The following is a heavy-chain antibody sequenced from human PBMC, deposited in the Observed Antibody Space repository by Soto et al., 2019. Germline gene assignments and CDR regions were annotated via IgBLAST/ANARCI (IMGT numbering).Heavy chain of an antibody. Sequence: QVQLQESGPGLVKPSQTLSLTCTVSGGSISGGGYYWSWIRQHPGKGLEWIGYIYYSRSTYYNPSLKSRVTISVDTSKNQFSLKLSSVTAADTAVYYCAREGGIVGATAADYWGQGTLVTVSS. CDR2: IYYSRST. V-gene: IGHV4-31*03. J-gene: IGHJ4*02. CDR3: AREGGIVGATAADY. CDR1: GGSISGGGYY. D-gene: IGHD1-26*01.